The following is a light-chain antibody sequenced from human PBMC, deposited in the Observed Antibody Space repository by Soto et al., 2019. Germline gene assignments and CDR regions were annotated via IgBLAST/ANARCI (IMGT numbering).Light chain of an antibody. CDR2: ATS. CDR1: QSVSSGY. V-gene: IGKV3-20*01. CDR3: QQYGSSPPIT. Sequence: EIVLTQSPGALSLSPGERATLSCRASQSVSSGYLAWYQQKPGQAPRLLIFATSRRATGIPDRFSGSGSGTDFTLTISRLEPEDVAVYYCQQYGSSPPITFGQGTRLKIK. J-gene: IGKJ5*01.